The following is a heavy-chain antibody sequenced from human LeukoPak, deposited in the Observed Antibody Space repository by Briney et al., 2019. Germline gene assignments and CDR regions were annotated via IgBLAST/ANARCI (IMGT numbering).Heavy chain of an antibody. CDR1: GFTFDDYA. CDR3: AKDLARMVRGRNYMDV. CDR2: ISWDGGST. J-gene: IGHJ6*03. V-gene: IGHV3-43D*03. Sequence: GGSLRLSCAASGFTFDDYAMHWVRQAPGKGLEWVSLISWDGGSTYYADSVKGRFTISRDNSKNSLYLQMNSLRAEDTALYYCAKDLARMVRGRNYMDVWGKGTTVTVSS. D-gene: IGHD3-10*01.